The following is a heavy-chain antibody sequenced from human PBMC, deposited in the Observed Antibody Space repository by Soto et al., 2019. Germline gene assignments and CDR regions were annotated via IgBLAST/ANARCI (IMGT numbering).Heavy chain of an antibody. J-gene: IGHJ5*02. D-gene: IGHD6-13*01. Sequence: QVQLVQSGAEVKKPGSSVKVSCKASGGTFSSYTISWVRQAPGQGLEWMGRIIPILGIANYAQKFHGRVTITAYKSTSTAYMELSSLRSEDTAVYYCARLNGIAAAGTHWFDPWGQGTLVTVSS. CDR2: IIPILGIA. CDR1: GGTFSSYT. V-gene: IGHV1-69*02. CDR3: ARLNGIAAAGTHWFDP.